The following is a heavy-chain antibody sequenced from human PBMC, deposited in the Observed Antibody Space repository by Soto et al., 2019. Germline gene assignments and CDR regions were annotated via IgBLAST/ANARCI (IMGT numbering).Heavy chain of an antibody. CDR3: VKDLAHMADH. CDR1: GFTFNSYG. Sequence: QVKLVESGGGVVLPGGSLRLSCEASGFTFNSYGMYWDRQAPGKGLDWVSHILYDGTKTYYADSVQGRFTISRDNSRNTLYLQMDRMRLEDTAVYFCVKDLAHMADHWGQGTLVIVSS. V-gene: IGHV3-30*18. J-gene: IGHJ4*02. CDR2: ILYDGTKT.